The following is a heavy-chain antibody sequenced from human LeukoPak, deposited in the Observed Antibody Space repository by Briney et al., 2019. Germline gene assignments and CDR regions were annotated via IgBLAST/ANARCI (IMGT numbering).Heavy chain of an antibody. CDR3: ARHLSQGDGNKRGFDY. CDR2: ISSSGST. CDR1: GGSISSRPYD. V-gene: IGHV4-39*01. Sequence: KPSETLSLTCTVSGGSISSRPYDWGWVRQPPGKGLEYIGSISSSGSTYYNPSLQSRVAISIDASKNQFSLQLVSVTAADTAVFYCARHLSQGDGNKRGFDYWGQGTLVSVPS. J-gene: IGHJ4*02. D-gene: IGHD5-24*01.